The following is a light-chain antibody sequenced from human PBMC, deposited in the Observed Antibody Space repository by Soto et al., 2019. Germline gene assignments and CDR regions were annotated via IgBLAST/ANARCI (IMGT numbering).Light chain of an antibody. CDR2: DVT. CDR3: SSYTSTSTLWV. CDR1: SSDIGAYNY. V-gene: IGLV2-14*01. J-gene: IGLJ3*02. Sequence: QSVLTQPASVSGSPGQSITISCTGTSSDIGAYNYVSWYQQHPGKAPKLMIYDVTNRPSGVSDRFSGSKSGNTASLTISGLQAEDEADYYCSSYTSTSTLWVFGGGTKVTV.